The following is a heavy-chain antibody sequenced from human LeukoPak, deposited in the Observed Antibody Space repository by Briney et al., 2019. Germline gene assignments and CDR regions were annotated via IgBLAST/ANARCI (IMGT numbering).Heavy chain of an antibody. V-gene: IGHV3-30*02. CDR2: IQYEGIDK. CDR1: GFTFSSYG. Sequence: GGSLRLSCAASGFTFSSYGTHWVRQAPGKGLEWVTFIQYEGIDKFYADSVKGRFTISRDNSKNTVYLQMNSLRTDDTAVYFCAQDIPKEQVPGLGPGSWGQGTLVTVSS. D-gene: IGHD5-12*01. J-gene: IGHJ5*02. CDR3: AQDIPKEQVPGLGPGS.